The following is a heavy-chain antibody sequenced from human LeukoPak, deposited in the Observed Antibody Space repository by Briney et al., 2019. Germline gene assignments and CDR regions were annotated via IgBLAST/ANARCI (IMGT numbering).Heavy chain of an antibody. CDR1: GGSISSYY. CDR3: ARELVVVPTTSGWFDP. Sequence: PSETLSLTCIVSGGSISSYYWSWIRQPAGKGLEWIGRIYTSGSTNYNPSLKSRVTMSVDTSKNQFSLKLSSVTAADTAVYYCARELVVVPTTSGWFDPWGQGTLVTVSS. D-gene: IGHD3-22*01. V-gene: IGHV4-4*07. J-gene: IGHJ5*02. CDR2: IYTSGST.